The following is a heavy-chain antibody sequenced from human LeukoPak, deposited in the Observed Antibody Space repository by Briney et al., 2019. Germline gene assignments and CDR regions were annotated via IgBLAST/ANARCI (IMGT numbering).Heavy chain of an antibody. CDR2: IIPILGIA. V-gene: IGHV1-69*04. Sequence: GASVKVSCKASGGTFSSYAISWVRQAPGQGLEWMGRIIPILGIANYAQKFQGRVTITADKSTSTAYMELSSLRSEDTAVYYCARDLTYYDFWSGYYTNYYYGMDVWGQGTTVTVSS. CDR3: ARDLTYYDFWSGYYTNYYYGMDV. D-gene: IGHD3-3*01. CDR1: GGTFSSYA. J-gene: IGHJ6*02.